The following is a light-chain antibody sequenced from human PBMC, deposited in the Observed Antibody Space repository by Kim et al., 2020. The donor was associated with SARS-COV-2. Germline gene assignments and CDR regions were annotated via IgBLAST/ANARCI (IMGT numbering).Light chain of an antibody. CDR1: QDISNY. CDR2: DTS. V-gene: IGKV1-33*01. J-gene: IGKJ4*01. CDR3: QHYRNLPLT. Sequence: DIQMTQSPSSLSASVGDRVTITCRASQDISNYLNWYQQKPGKAPKLLIYDTSTLETGVSSRFSGSGSGTYFTFTITNLQPDDVATYYCQHYRNLPLTFGGGTKVDIK.